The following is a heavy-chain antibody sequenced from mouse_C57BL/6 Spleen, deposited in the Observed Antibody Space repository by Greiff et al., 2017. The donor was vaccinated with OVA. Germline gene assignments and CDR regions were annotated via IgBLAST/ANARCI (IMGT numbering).Heavy chain of an antibody. Sequence: QVQLQQPGAELVKPGASVKLSCKASGYTFTSYWMHWVKQRPGQGLEWIGMIHPKSGSTNYNEKFKSKATLTVDKSSSTAYMQLSSLTSEDSAVYSVARSGRLRHPDYFDYWGQGTTLTVSS. CDR2: IHPKSGST. D-gene: IGHD3-2*02. CDR1: GYTFTSYW. CDR3: ARSGRLRHPDYFDY. J-gene: IGHJ2*01. V-gene: IGHV1-64*01.